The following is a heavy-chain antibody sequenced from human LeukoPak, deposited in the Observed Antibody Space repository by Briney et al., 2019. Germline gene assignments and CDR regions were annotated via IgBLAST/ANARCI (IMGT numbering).Heavy chain of an antibody. CDR3: ARKDGDY. Sequence: SEALSLTCTVSGVSISSYHWSWIRQPPVKGLEWIGYIYNSGSTNYNPSLKSRVTISVDTSKNQVSLKLSSVTAADTAVYYCARKDGDYWGQGILVTVSS. J-gene: IGHJ4*02. V-gene: IGHV4-59*01. D-gene: IGHD2-15*01. CDR2: IYNSGST. CDR1: GVSISSYH.